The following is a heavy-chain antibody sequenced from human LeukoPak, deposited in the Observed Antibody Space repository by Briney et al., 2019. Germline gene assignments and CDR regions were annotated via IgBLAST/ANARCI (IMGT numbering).Heavy chain of an antibody. D-gene: IGHD1-26*01. V-gene: IGHV2-70*04. Sequence: SGPALVKPTQTLTVTCTFSGVSLSTSGVRVSWIRQPPGKALEWLARIDWDDDKFYSISLKTRLTISKDTSKNQVVLTMTNMDPVDTATYYCARTSALNWFDPWGQGTLVTVSS. CDR2: IDWDDDK. J-gene: IGHJ5*02. CDR3: ARTSALNWFDP. CDR1: GVSLSTSGVR.